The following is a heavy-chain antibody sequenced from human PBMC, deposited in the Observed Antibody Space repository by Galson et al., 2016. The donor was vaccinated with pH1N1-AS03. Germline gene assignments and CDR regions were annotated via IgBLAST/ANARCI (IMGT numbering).Heavy chain of an antibody. J-gene: IGHJ4*02. D-gene: IGHD3-16*01. CDR2: IYTSGST. Sequence: SETLSLTCTVSGGSISSYYWSWIRQPAGKGLEWIGRIYTSGSTIYNPSLKSRVTVSVDTSENQLSLKLTSVAAAATAVYSCVSVWGDYDYWGQGTLVTVSS. CDR1: GGSISSYY. CDR3: VSVWGDYDY. V-gene: IGHV4-4*07.